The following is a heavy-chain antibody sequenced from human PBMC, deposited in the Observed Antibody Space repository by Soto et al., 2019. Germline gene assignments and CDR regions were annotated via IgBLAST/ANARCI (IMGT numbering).Heavy chain of an antibody. CDR1: GFLFSGYA. Sequence: EVQLLESGGGLVQPGGSLRLSCEVSGFLFSGYAMTWVRQAPGKGLEWVSGITGSGGITYYADSVKGRFTISRDNSKSTLFLQMNSLGAEDTAVYYCATDGGSCSGGPCTPGPWGQGTLVTVSS. D-gene: IGHD2-15*01. J-gene: IGHJ5*02. V-gene: IGHV3-23*01. CDR2: ITGSGGIT. CDR3: ATDGGSCSGGPCTPGP.